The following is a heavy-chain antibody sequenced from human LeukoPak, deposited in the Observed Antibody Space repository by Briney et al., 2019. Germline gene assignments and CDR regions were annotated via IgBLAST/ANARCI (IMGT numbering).Heavy chain of an antibody. CDR3: ARSFLYYFDY. J-gene: IGHJ4*02. V-gene: IGHV4-31*03. D-gene: IGHD3-3*01. Sequence: LSLTCTVSGGSISSGGYYWSWIRQHPGKGLEWIGYIYYSGSTYNNPSLKSRVTISVDTSKNQVSLKLSSVTAADTAVYYCARSFLYYFDYWGQGTLVTVSS. CDR2: IYYSGST. CDR1: GGSISSGGYY.